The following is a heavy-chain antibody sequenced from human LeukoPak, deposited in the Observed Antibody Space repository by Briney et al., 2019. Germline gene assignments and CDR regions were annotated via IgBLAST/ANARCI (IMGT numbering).Heavy chain of an antibody. V-gene: IGHV4-59*08. CDR1: GGSISSYY. D-gene: IGHD6-13*01. CDR2: IYHSGST. CDR3: ARAYRSSWYANWFDP. J-gene: IGHJ5*02. Sequence: SETLSLTCTVSGGSISSYYWSWIRQPPGKGLEWIGRIYHSGSTYYNPSLKSRVTISVDTSKNQFSLKLSSVTAADTAVYFCARAYRSSWYANWFDPWGQGTLVTVSS.